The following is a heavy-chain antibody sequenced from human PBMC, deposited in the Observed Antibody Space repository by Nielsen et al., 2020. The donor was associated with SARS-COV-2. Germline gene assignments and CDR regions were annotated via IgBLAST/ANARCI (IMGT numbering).Heavy chain of an antibody. CDR1: GITFSSYA. D-gene: IGHD5-18*01. J-gene: IGHJ6*02. Sequence: GESLKISCAASGITFSSYAMHWVRQAPGKGLEWVAVISYDGSNKYYADSVKGRFTISRDNSKNTLYLQMNSLRAEDTAVYYCASLVDTAMVNPLYGMDVWGQGTTVTVSS. CDR3: ASLVDTAMVNPLYGMDV. V-gene: IGHV3-30*04. CDR2: ISYDGSNK.